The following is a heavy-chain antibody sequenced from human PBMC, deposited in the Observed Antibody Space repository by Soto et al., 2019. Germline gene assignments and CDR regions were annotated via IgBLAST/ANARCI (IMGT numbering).Heavy chain of an antibody. CDR1: GGTFSSYT. CDR2: IIPILGIA. J-gene: IGHJ6*03. CDR3: ARAHCSGGSCYSDRDYYYYMDV. D-gene: IGHD2-15*01. Sequence: ASVKVSCKASGGTFSSYTISWVRQAPGQGLEWMGRIIPILGIANYAQKFQGRVTITADKSTSTAYMELSSLRSEDTAVYYCARAHCSGGSCYSDRDYYYYMDVWGKGTTVTVSS. V-gene: IGHV1-69*02.